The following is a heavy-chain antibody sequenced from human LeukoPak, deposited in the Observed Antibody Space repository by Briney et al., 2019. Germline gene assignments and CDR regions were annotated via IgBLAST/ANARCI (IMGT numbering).Heavy chain of an antibody. CDR2: ISSSSSTI. CDR3: ARDMMAFDY. J-gene: IGHJ4*02. CDR1: GFTFRSYS. V-gene: IGHV3-48*01. Sequence: GGSLRLSCAVSGFTFRSYSMNWVRQAPGKGLEWVSYISSSSSTIYYADSVKGRFTISRDNSKNTLYLQMNSLRAEDTAVYYCARDMMAFDYWGQGTLVTVSS. D-gene: IGHD3-16*01.